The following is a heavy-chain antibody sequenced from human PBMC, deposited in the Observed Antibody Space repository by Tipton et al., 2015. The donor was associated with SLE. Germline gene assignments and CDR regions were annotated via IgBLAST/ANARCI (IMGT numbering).Heavy chain of an antibody. D-gene: IGHD3-10*01. J-gene: IGHJ3*01. V-gene: IGHV4-39*01. CDR2: VAYSGTT. CDR1: GGSISSSRYN. CDR3: ARPERVLRHDSFDV. Sequence: TLSLTCTVSGGSISSSRYNWGWIRNPPGKGMAWIGGVAYSGTTHYNTSLKSRVTISVDTSKTQFSLKMSPVTAADTAVYYCARPERVLRHDSFDVWGQGTLVTVSS.